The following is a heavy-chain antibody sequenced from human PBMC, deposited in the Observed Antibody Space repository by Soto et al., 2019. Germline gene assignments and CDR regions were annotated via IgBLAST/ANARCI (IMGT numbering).Heavy chain of an antibody. Sequence: PSETLSLTCTVSGGSISSGDYYWSWIRQPPGKGLEWIGYIYYTGSTYYNPSLKSRVTISIDTSKDQFSLKLSSVTAADTAVYYCARGYDFWSGCFFEYWGQGTLVTVSS. CDR3: ARGYDFWSGCFFEY. CDR1: GGSISSGDYY. D-gene: IGHD3-3*01. V-gene: IGHV4-30-4*01. CDR2: IYYTGST. J-gene: IGHJ4*02.